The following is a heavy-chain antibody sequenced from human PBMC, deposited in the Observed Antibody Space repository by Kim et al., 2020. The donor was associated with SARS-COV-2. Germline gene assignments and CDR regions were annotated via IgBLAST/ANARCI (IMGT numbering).Heavy chain of an antibody. D-gene: IGHD6-19*01. V-gene: IGHV3-30*04. CDR2: ISYDGSNK. CDR3: ARASEWLVPGPDY. Sequence: GGSLRPSCAASGFTFSSYAMHWVRQAPGKGLEWVAVISYDGSNKYYADSVKGRFTISRDNSKNTLYLQMNSLRAEDTAVYYCARASEWLVPGPDYWGQGTLVTVSS. CDR1: GFTFSSYA. J-gene: IGHJ4*02.